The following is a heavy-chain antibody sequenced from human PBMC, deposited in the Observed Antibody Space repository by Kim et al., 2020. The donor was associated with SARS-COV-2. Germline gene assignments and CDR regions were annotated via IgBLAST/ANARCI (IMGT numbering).Heavy chain of an antibody. CDR3: ARAPDSYGYYYYGMDV. V-gene: IGHV1-18*01. J-gene: IGHJ6*02. CDR1: GYTFTSYG. CDR2: ISAYNGNT. D-gene: IGHD5-18*01. Sequence: ASVKVSCKASGYTFTSYGISWVRQAPGQGLEWMGWISAYNGNTNYAQKLQGRVTMTTDTSTSTAYMELRSLRSDDTAVYYCARAPDSYGYYYYGMDVWDQGTTVTVPS.